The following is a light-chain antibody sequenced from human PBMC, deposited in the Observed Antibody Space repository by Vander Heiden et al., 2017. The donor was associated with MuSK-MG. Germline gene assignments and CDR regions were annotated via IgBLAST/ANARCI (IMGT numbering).Light chain of an antibody. Sequence: QSVLPQPPSASGTPGQRVTISCSGSSSNIGSNYVYWYQQRPGTAPKLLIYNNNQRLSGVPDRFSGSKSGTSASLAISGLRAEDEADYYCAAWDDSLSGYVFGTGTKVTVL. CDR3: AAWDDSLSGYV. CDR1: SSNIGSNY. J-gene: IGLJ1*01. CDR2: NNN. V-gene: IGLV1-47*02.